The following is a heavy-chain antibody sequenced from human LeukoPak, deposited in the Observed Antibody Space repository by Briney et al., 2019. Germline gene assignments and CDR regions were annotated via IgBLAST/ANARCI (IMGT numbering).Heavy chain of an antibody. J-gene: IGHJ4*02. D-gene: IGHD4-17*01. CDR3: AREEDGDYDFDY. Sequence: SSETLSLTCAVYGGSFSAYYWSWIRQPPGEGLEWIGEINHRGSTYYNPSLKSRVTISVDTSKNQFSLKLSSLTAADTAVYYCAREEDGDYDFDYWGQGTLVTVSS. CDR2: INHRGST. CDR1: GGSFSAYY. V-gene: IGHV4-34*01.